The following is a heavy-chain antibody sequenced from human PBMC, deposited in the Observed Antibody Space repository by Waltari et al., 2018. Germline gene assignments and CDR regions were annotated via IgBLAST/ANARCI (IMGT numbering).Heavy chain of an antibody. CDR2: IKQDGSEK. D-gene: IGHD6-19*01. CDR3: ARARRPAVAGTFDDYYYYMDV. V-gene: IGHV3-7*01. CDR1: GFTSSSYW. Sequence: EVQLVESGGGLVQPGGSLRLSCAASGFTSSSYWMSWVRQAPGKGLEWVANIKQDGSEKYYVDSVKGRFTISRDNAKNSLYLQMNSLRAEDTAVYYCARARRPAVAGTFDDYYYYMDVWGKGTTVTVSS. J-gene: IGHJ6*03.